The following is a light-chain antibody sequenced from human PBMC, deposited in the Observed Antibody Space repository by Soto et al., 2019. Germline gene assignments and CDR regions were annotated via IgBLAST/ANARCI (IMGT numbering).Light chain of an antibody. CDR1: QSISSN. J-gene: IGKJ1*01. V-gene: IGKV3-15*01. CDR2: GVS. CDR3: QQYDYWPRT. Sequence: EVVITHSPATLSFSPVESAALSCRASQSISSNKLAWYQQKPGQAPRLLLFGVSNRATGIPARFSGSGSGTDFSLTISSLQSEDFAVYYCQQYDYWPRTFGQGTKVDI.